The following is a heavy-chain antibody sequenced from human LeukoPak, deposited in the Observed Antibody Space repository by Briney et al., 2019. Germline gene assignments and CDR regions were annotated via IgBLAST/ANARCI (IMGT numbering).Heavy chain of an antibody. V-gene: IGHV3-30-3*01. J-gene: IGHJ4*02. D-gene: IGHD2-15*01. CDR3: ARDLSRRYSIDY. CDR2: ISYDGNNK. CDR1: GFTFNSYA. Sequence: GGSLRLSCAASGFTFNSYAIHWVRRAPGKGLEWVAFISYDGNNKYYADSVKGRFTISRDNSKNTLSLQMDSLRPDDTAVYYCARDLSRRYSIDYWGQGTLVTVSS.